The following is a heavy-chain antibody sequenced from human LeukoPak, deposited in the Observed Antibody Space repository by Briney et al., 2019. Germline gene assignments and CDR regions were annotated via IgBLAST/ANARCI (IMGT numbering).Heavy chain of an antibody. V-gene: IGHV3-23*01. J-gene: IGHJ3*02. CDR2: ISGSGGST. Sequence: QTGGSLRLSCAASGFTFDDYAMHWVRQAPGKGLEWVSGISGSGGSTFYADSVKGRFTISRDNSKNTLYLQMNSLRAEDTAVYYCAKALSGSYYFAFDIWGQGTMVTVSS. CDR1: GFTFDDYA. D-gene: IGHD1-26*01. CDR3: AKALSGSYYFAFDI.